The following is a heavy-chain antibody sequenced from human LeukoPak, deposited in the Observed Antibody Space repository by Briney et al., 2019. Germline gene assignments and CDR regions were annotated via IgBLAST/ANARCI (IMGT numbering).Heavy chain of an antibody. Sequence: PGGSLRLSCAASGFTFSILDMSWVRQAPGKGLEWVSAISGNGGRTYYADSVKGRFTISRDNSKNTLYLQMNSLRAEDTAVYFCARGTAAAANRNWFDSWGQGTLVTVSS. CDR3: ARGTAAAANRNWFDS. J-gene: IGHJ5*01. CDR1: GFTFSILD. D-gene: IGHD6-13*01. CDR2: ISGNGGRT. V-gene: IGHV3-23*01.